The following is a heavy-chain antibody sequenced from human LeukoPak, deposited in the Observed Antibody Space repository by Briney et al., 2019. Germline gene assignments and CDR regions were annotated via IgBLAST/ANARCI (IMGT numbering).Heavy chain of an antibody. J-gene: IGHJ2*01. CDR1: GFTFSGHN. D-gene: IGHD5-24*01. CDR3: ARDGGKMATIFWYFDL. CDR2: VSISSGTI. V-gene: IGHV3-48*04. Sequence: GGSLRLSCAASGFTFSGHNMNWVRQAPGKGLEWISFVSISSGTIYYADSVNGRFRISRDNAKSSLDLEMNSLRAEDTAVYYCARDGGKMATIFWYFDLWGRGTLVTVSS.